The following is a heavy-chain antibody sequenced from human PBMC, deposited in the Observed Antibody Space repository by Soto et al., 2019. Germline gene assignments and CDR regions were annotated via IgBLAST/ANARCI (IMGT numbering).Heavy chain of an antibody. CDR1: GGSISSGGYY. CDR2: IYYSGST. J-gene: IGHJ4*02. V-gene: IGHV4-31*03. Sequence: QVQLQESGPGLVKPSQTLSLTCTVSGGSISSGGYYWSWIRQHPGKGLEWIGYIYYSGSTYNPSLKSRVTISVDTSKNQFSLKLSSVTAADTAVYYCARTPLLWGQGTLVTVSS. CDR3: ARTPLL. D-gene: IGHD1-26*01.